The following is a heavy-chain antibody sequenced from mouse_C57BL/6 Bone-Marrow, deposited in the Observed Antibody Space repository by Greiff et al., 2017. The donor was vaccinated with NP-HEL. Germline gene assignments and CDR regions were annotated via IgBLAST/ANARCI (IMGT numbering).Heavy chain of an antibody. J-gene: IGHJ3*01. CDR2: IHPNSGST. CDR3: ARYGWLLLTLAY. V-gene: IGHV1-64*01. Sequence: QVQLQQPGAELVKPGASVKLSCKASGYTFTSYWMHWVKQRPGQGLEWIGMIHPNSGSTNYNEKFKSKATLTVDKSSSTAYMQLSSLTSEDSAVYYCARYGWLLLTLAYWGQGTLVTVSA. D-gene: IGHD2-3*01. CDR1: GYTFTSYW.